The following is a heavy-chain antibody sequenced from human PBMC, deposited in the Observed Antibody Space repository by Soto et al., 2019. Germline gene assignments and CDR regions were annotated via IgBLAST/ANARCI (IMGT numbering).Heavy chain of an antibody. V-gene: IGHV1-69*01. CDR2: IIPIFGTA. J-gene: IGHJ4*02. CDR1: GGTFISYA. Sequence: QVQLVQSGAEVNKPGSSVKVSCKASGGTFISYAISWVRHAPGQGLEWMGGIIPIFGTANYAQKFQGRVTITADESTSKADIELSSLSSEDTALYYCASEGGSGWYRKYYWGQGTLFTVSS. D-gene: IGHD6-19*01. CDR3: ASEGGSGWYRKYY.